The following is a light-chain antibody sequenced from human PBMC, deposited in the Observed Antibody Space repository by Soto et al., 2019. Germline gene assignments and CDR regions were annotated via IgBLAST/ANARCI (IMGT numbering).Light chain of an antibody. CDR3: QKYNSAPRT. Sequence: DIQMTQSPSSLSASVGDRVTITCRASQGISNYLAWYQQKPGTVPKLLLYAASTLQSGVPSRFSGSGSGTDFTLSISSLQPEDVATYYCQKYNSAPRTFGQGTKLEIK. J-gene: IGKJ2*01. CDR2: AAS. CDR1: QGISNY. V-gene: IGKV1-27*01.